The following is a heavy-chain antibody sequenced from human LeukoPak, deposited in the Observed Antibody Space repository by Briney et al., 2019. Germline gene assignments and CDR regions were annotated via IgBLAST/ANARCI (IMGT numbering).Heavy chain of an antibody. Sequence: PSEALSLTCTVSGGSISSSSYYWGWIRQPPGKGLEWIGSIYYSGSTYYNPSLKSRVTISVDTSKNQFSLKLSSVTAADTAVYYCARVMITFGGVTYFDYWGQGTLVTVSS. CDR2: IYYSGST. J-gene: IGHJ4*02. D-gene: IGHD3-16*01. V-gene: IGHV4-39*07. CDR1: GGSISSSSYY. CDR3: ARVMITFGGVTYFDY.